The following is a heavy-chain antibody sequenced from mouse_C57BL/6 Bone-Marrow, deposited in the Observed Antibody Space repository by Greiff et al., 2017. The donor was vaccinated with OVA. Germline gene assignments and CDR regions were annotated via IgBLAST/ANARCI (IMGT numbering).Heavy chain of an antibody. J-gene: IGHJ2*01. CDR1: GYTFTSYW. Sequence: QVQLQQPGAELVKPGASVKVSCKASGYTFTSYWLHWVKQRPGQGLELIGMIHPSDSDTNYNQKFKAKATLTVAKSSSTAYMQLSSLTSEDSAVFYCAILVYWGQGTTLTVSS. CDR2: IHPSDSDT. CDR3: AILVY. V-gene: IGHV1-74*01.